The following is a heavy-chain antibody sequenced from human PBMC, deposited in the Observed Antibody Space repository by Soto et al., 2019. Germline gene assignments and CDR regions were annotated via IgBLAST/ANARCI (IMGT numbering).Heavy chain of an antibody. V-gene: IGHV6-1*01. Sequence: KQSQTLSLTCAISGDSVSSNSAAWNWIRPSPSRGLEWLGRTYYRSKWYNDYAVSVKSRITINPDTSKNQFSLQLNSVTPEDTAVYYCARDEGKAARRFDYWGQGTLVTVSS. CDR1: GDSVSSNSAA. J-gene: IGHJ4*02. D-gene: IGHD6-6*01. CDR3: ARDEGKAARRFDY. CDR2: TYYRSKWYN.